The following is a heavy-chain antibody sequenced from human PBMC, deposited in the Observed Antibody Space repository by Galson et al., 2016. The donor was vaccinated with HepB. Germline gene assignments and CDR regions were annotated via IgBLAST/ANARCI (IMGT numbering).Heavy chain of an antibody. CDR1: GDSVSSNSAT. CDR2: TYYRSKWYN. V-gene: IGHV6-1*01. J-gene: IGHJ6*02. Sequence: CAISGDSVSSNSATWNWIRQSPSRGLEWLGRTYYRSKWYNDYAVSVKSRIIINPDPSKNQFSLQLNSVTPEDTAVYHCAREQVTLVRGSGAMDVWGQGTTVTVSS. D-gene: IGHD3-10*01. CDR3: AREQVTLVRGSGAMDV.